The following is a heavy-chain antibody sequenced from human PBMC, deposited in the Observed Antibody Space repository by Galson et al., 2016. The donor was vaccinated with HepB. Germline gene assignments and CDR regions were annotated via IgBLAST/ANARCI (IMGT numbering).Heavy chain of an antibody. J-gene: IGHJ1*01. V-gene: IGHV1-2*02. Sequence: SVKVSCKASKYTFTVYYIHWVRQAPGQGLEWMGWIGPNSGGTNYAQKFQGRVTMTRDTSITTAYMELSSLRSDDTAVYYCAGEAAPGDDYSLAYWGQGTLVIVSS. D-gene: IGHD4-11*01. CDR1: KYTFTVYY. CDR2: IGPNSGGT. CDR3: AGEAAPGDDYSLAY.